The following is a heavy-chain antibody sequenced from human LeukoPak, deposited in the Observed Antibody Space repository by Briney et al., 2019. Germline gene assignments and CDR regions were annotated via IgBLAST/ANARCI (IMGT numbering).Heavy chain of an antibody. CDR1: GGTFSSYA. Sequence: SVKVSCKASGGTFSSYAISWARQAPGQGLEWMGRIIPIFGTANYAQKFQGRVTITADESTSTAYMELSSLRSEDTAVYYCARGGVLRYFDWSKVPQQAHMDVWGKGTTVTISS. CDR2: IIPIFGTA. J-gene: IGHJ6*03. CDR3: ARGGVLRYFDWSKVPQQAHMDV. V-gene: IGHV1-69*13. D-gene: IGHD3-9*01.